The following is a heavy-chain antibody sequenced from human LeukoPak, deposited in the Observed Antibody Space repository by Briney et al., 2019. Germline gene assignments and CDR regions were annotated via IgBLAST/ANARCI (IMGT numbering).Heavy chain of an antibody. CDR2: ISGSGGST. D-gene: IGHD3-9*01. Sequence: GGSLRLSCAASGFTFSSYAMSWVRQAPGKGLEWVSAISGSGGSTYYADSVKGRFTISRDNSKNTLYLQMNSLRAEDTAVYYCAKSSRRSVLRYFDWLLNYWGQGTLVTVSS. J-gene: IGHJ4*02. V-gene: IGHV3-23*01. CDR3: AKSSRRSVLRYFDWLLNY. CDR1: GFTFSSYA.